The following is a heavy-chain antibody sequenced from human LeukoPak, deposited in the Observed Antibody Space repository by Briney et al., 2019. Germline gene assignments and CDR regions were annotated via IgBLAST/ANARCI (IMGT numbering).Heavy chain of an antibody. D-gene: IGHD6-19*01. CDR1: GFTFDDSG. J-gene: IGHJ6*03. V-gene: IGHV3-20*04. CDR3: ASLYSSGWYWDFGAADADYMDV. CDR2: INWSGAST. Sequence: GGSLRLSCAASGFTFDDSGMSWVRQAPGKGLEWVSGINWSGASTGYADSVKGRFTISRDNAKNSLYLQMNSLRAEDTAVHYCASLYSSGWYWDFGAADADYMDVWGKGTTVTVSS.